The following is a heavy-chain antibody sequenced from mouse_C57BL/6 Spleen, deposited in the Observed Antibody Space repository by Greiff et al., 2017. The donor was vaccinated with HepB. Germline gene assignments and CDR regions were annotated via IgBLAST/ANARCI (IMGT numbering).Heavy chain of an antibody. Sequence: QVQLKQSGPELVKPGASVKISCKASGYAFSSSWMNWVKQRPGKGLEWIGRIYPGDGDTNYNGKFKGKATLTADKSSSTAYMQLSSLTSEDSAVYFCAREDDGYSWYFDVWGTGTTVTVSS. J-gene: IGHJ1*03. CDR3: AREDDGYSWYFDV. D-gene: IGHD2-3*01. CDR1: GYAFSSSW. CDR2: IYPGDGDT. V-gene: IGHV1-82*01.